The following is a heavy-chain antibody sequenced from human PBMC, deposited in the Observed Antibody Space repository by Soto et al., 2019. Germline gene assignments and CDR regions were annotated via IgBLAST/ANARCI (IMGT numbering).Heavy chain of an antibody. Sequence: GGSLSLSCASAGLAFRSYVMSWVRQAPGKGLEWVSTLGVGGGSTFYADSVKGRFTFSRDDSKNTLYLQMNSLRAEDTAVYYCANFHVTSGYWGQGTMVTFSS. J-gene: IGHJ4*02. V-gene: IGHV3-23*01. D-gene: IGHD3-10*01. CDR3: ANFHVTSGY. CDR2: LGVGGGST. CDR1: GLAFRSYV.